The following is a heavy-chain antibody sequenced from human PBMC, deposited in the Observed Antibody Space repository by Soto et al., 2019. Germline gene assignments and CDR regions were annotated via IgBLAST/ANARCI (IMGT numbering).Heavy chain of an antibody. CDR1: GYTLTELS. Sequence: ASVKVSCKVSGYTLTELSMHWVRQAPGKGLEWMGGFDPEDGETIYAQKFQGRVTMTEDTSTDTAYMELSSLRSEDTAVYYCATVLWAVAHTSGMDVWGKGTTVTVSS. CDR3: ATVLWAVAHTSGMDV. D-gene: IGHD6-19*01. J-gene: IGHJ6*03. V-gene: IGHV1-24*01. CDR2: FDPEDGET.